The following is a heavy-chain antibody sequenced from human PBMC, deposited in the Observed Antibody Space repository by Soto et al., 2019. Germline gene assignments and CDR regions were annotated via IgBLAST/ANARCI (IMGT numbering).Heavy chain of an antibody. CDR3: AXXXXXXWNTGHYNDAFDI. J-gene: IGHJ3*02. CDR2: ISGSGAST. V-gene: IGHV3-23*01. CDR1: GFTFSSYA. Sequence: EVQLLESGGGLVQPGGSLRLSCAASGFTFSSYAMSWVRQAPGKGLEWVSAISGSGASTYYADSVKGRFTISRDNSENTLYVQMNSLRAEDTALXXCAXXXXXXWNTGHYNDAFDIWGQGTMVTVSS. D-gene: IGHD1-1*01.